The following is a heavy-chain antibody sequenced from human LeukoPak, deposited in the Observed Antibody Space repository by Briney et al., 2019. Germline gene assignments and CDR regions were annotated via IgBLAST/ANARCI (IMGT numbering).Heavy chain of an antibody. J-gene: IGHJ4*02. CDR1: GFTFSSYA. D-gene: IGHD3-22*01. CDR2: ISGGGGST. CDR3: AKNSSGYYLDY. Sequence: PGGSPRLSCAASGFTFSSYAMSWVRQAPGKGLEWVSAISGGGGSTYYADSVKGRFTISRDKSKNTLYLQMNSLRAEDTAVYYCAKNSSGYYLDYWGQGTLVTVSS. V-gene: IGHV3-23*01.